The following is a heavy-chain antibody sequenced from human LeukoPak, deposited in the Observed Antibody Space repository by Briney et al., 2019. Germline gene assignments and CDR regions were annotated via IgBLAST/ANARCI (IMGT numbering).Heavy chain of an antibody. CDR3: AKDPFSPSGYSDVPFDY. J-gene: IGHJ4*02. Sequence: GGSLRLSCAASGFTFSSYAMSWVRQAPGKGLEWVSAISGSGGSTYYADSVKGRFTISRDNSKNTLYLQMNSLRAEDTAVYYCAKDPFSPSGYSDVPFDYWGQGTLVTVSS. D-gene: IGHD5-18*01. CDR1: GFTFSSYA. V-gene: IGHV3-23*01. CDR2: ISGSGGST.